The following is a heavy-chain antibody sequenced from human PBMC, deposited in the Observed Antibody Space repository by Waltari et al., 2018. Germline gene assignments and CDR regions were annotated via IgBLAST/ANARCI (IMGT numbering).Heavy chain of an antibody. J-gene: IGHJ6*03. CDR1: GGSISSYY. V-gene: IGHV4-59*08. CDR3: ARYAPRYYYMDV. CDR2: IYYSGST. Sequence: QVQLQESGPGLVKPSETLSLTCTVSGGSISSYYWSWIRQPPGKGLEWIGYIYYSGSTNYNPSLKSRVTLSVDTSKNQFSLKLSSVTAADTAVYYCARYAPRYYYMDVWGKGTTVTISS. D-gene: IGHD2-8*01.